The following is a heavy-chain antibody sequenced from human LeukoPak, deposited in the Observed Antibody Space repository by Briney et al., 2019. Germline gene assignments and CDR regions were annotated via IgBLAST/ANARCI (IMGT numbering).Heavy chain of an antibody. J-gene: IGHJ4*02. CDR1: GFTFSSYG. Sequence: GGSLRLSCAASGFTFSSYGMHWARQAPGKGLEWVALISYDGSNKYYADSVKGRFTISRDNSKNTLYLQMNSLRAEDTAVYYCAKVGLTVTTILDYFDYWGQGTLVTVSS. CDR3: AKVGLTVTTILDYFDY. CDR2: ISYDGSNK. V-gene: IGHV3-30*18. D-gene: IGHD4-11*01.